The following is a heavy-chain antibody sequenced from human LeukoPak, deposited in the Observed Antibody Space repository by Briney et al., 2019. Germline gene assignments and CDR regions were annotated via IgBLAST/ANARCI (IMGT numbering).Heavy chain of an antibody. CDR3: AIDLPTRTEQQLARSYYYYGMDV. V-gene: IGHV4-39*02. D-gene: IGHD6-13*01. J-gene: IGHJ6*02. Sequence: SETLSLTCTVSGGSISSSSYYWGWIRQPPGKGLEWIGSIYYSGSTYYNPSLKSRVTISVDTSKNQFSLKLSSVTAADTAVYYCAIDLPTRTEQQLARSYYYYGMDVWGQGTTVTVSS. CDR1: GGSISSSSYY. CDR2: IYYSGST.